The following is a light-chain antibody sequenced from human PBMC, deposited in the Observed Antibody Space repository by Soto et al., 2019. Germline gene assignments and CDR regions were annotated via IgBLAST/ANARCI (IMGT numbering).Light chain of an antibody. CDR2: GAS. V-gene: IGKV3-15*01. Sequence: EIVMTQSPATLSVSPGERVTLSCRASQSVNSKVAWYQQKPGQAPRLLIYGASTRATGIPARFSGSGSGTEFTLTISSLQSEDFAVYYCQQYNNWPFTFGQGTRLEIK. J-gene: IGKJ5*01. CDR3: QQYNNWPFT. CDR1: QSVNSK.